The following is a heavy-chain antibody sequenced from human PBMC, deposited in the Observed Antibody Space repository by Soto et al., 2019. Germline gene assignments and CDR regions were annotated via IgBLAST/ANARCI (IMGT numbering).Heavy chain of an antibody. CDR3: ARHSVTVWYNHYYAMKV. V-gene: IGHV5-51*01. J-gene: IGHJ6*02. CDR2: IYPADSDT. CDR1: GYSFTAFW. Sequence: GESLKISCKASGYSFTAFWIGWLRQMPGNGLEWMGIIYPADSDTRYSPSFQCQVTISADKSIDTAYLQWSSLKASDTAMYYCARHSVTVWYNHYYAMKVWGQGTTVTVSS.